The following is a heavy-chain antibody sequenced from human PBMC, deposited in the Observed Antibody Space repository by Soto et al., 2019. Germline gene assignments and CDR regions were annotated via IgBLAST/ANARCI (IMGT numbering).Heavy chain of an antibody. J-gene: IGHJ6*02. D-gene: IGHD6-13*01. CDR2: MNPNSGNT. CDR1: GYTSTSYD. CDR3: ARGLRSSSWYAPYYYYGMDV. V-gene: IGHV1-8*01. Sequence: ASVKVSCKASGYTSTSYDINWVRQATGQGLEWMGWMNPNSGNTGYAQKFQGRVTMTRNTSISTAYMELSSLRSEDTAVYYCARGLRSSSWYAPYYYYGMDVWGQGTTVTVSS.